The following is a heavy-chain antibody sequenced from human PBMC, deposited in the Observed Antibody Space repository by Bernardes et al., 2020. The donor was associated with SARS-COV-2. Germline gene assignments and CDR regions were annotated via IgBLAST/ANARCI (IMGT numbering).Heavy chain of an antibody. CDR2: ISSSGSTI. D-gene: IGHD5-12*01. V-gene: IGHV3-11*01. CDR3: ARDSYSGYARSVWYYGMDV. CDR1: GFTFSDYY. Sequence: GGSLRLSCAASGFTFSDYYMSWIRQAPGKGLEWVSYISSSGSTIHYADSVKGRFTISRDNAKNSLYLQMNSLRAEDTAVYYCARDSYSGYARSVWYYGMDVWGQGTTVTVSS. J-gene: IGHJ6*02.